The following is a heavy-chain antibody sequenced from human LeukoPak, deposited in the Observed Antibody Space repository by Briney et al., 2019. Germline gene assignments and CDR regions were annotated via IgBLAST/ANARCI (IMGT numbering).Heavy chain of an antibody. Sequence: SETLSLTCTVSGGSISSSSYYWGWIRQPPGKGLGWIGSIYYSGSTYYNPSLKSRVTISVDTSKNQFSLKLSSVTAADTAVYYCGGLSRIFTWGQGTLVTVSS. CDR2: IYYSGST. D-gene: IGHD2-2*01. CDR1: GGSISSSSYY. J-gene: IGHJ5*02. V-gene: IGHV4-39*01. CDR3: GGLSRIFT.